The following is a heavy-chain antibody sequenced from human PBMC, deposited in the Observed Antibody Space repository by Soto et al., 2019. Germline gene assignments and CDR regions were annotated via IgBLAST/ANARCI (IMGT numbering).Heavy chain of an antibody. Sequence: EVQLLESGGRLVQPGGSLRLSCAASGFSFSIYAMNWVRQAPGKGLEWVSGISGGGGSTYHADSVKGRFTISRDNSKNALYLKMNSLRAEKTAVYYCAKDPTSYDSSAQFDSWGQGTLVTVSS. CDR3: AKDPTSYDSSAQFDS. J-gene: IGHJ4*02. D-gene: IGHD3-22*01. CDR1: GFSFSIYA. V-gene: IGHV3-23*01. CDR2: ISGGGGST.